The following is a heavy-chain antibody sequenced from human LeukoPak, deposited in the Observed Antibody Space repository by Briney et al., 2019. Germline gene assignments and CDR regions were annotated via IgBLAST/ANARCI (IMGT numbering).Heavy chain of an antibody. CDR3: AINTTDIFTGYGFDY. D-gene: IGHD3-9*01. J-gene: IGHJ4*02. CDR1: GFTFTNYA. Sequence: GGSLRLSCTASGFTFTNYAMNWVRQAPGKGLEWVSGISGSGGSTYYADSVKGRFTISRDNSKKTMYLQMNSLRAEDTAIYYCAINTTDIFTGYGFDYWGQGTLVTVSS. V-gene: IGHV3-23*01. CDR2: ISGSGGST.